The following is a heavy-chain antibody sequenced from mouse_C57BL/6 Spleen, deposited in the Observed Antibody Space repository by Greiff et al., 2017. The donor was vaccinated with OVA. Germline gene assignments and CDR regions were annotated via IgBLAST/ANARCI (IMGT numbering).Heavy chain of an antibody. V-gene: IGHV5-4*03. CDR3: ARERAMDY. CDR2: ISDGGSYT. Sequence: EVKLMESGGGLVKPGGSLKLSCAASGFTFSSFAMSWVRQTPEKRLEWVATISDGGSYTYYPDNVKGRFTISRDNAKNNLYLQMSHLKSEDTAMYYCARERAMDYWGKGTSVTVSS. J-gene: IGHJ4*01. CDR1: GFTFSSFA.